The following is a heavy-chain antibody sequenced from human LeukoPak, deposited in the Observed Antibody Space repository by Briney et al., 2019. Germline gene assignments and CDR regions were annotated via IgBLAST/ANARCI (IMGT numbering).Heavy chain of an antibody. CDR2: ISWNSGSI. V-gene: IGHV3-9*01. Sequence: SLRLSCAASGFSFSWHAMHWVRQAPGKGLEWVSGISWNSGSIGYADSVKGRFTISRDNAKNSLYLQMNSLRAEDTALYYCAKDMIGYSGRPRGWFDPWGQGTLVTVSS. D-gene: IGHD1-26*01. J-gene: IGHJ5*02. CDR1: GFSFSWHA. CDR3: AKDMIGYSGRPRGWFDP.